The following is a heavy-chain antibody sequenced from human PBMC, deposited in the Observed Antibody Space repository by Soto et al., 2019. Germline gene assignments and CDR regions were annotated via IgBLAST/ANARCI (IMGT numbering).Heavy chain of an antibody. V-gene: IGHV5-10-1*01. D-gene: IGHD6-6*01. Sequence: ESLKISCKGSGYSFTSYWIILVRQMPGKGLVFMGRIDPSDSYTNYSPSFQGHVTISADKSISTAYLQWSSLKASDTAMYYCARRGSSSSHDFYYYYGMDVWGQGTTVTVSS. CDR1: GYSFTSYW. J-gene: IGHJ6*02. CDR3: ARRGSSSSHDFYYYYGMDV. CDR2: IDPSDSYT.